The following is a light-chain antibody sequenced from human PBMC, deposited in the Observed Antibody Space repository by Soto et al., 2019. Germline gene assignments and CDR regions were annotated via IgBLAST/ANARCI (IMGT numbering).Light chain of an antibody. J-gene: IGKJ5*01. Sequence: DIQMTPAPSSLSASVGVRFTIAFRSSQSITSYLNWYQQKPGKAPNLLINVASTLPSGVPSRFSASGSGTEFTLTISSLQPEDFATYYCQQSYNTPITFGQGTRLEIK. CDR3: QQSYNTPIT. CDR1: QSITSY. V-gene: IGKV1-39*01. CDR2: VAS.